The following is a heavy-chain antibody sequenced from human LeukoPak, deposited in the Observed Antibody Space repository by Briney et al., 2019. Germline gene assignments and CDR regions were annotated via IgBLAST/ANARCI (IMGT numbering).Heavy chain of an antibody. Sequence: GGSLRISCTTSGFTFTTYWMTWVRQSPGKGLEWVANIKEDGSEKGYADSVKGRFTISRDNAKNSLYLQMNSLRVDDTAMYYCSRNSGWYRLDYWGQGTLVTVPS. CDR2: IKEDGSEK. CDR1: GFTFTTYW. J-gene: IGHJ4*02. CDR3: SRNSGWYRLDY. D-gene: IGHD6-19*01. V-gene: IGHV3-7*01.